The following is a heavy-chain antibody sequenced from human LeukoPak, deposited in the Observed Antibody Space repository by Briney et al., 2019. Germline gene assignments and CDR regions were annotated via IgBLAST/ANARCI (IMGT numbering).Heavy chain of an antibody. D-gene: IGHD3-22*01. CDR2: INLDGTET. J-gene: IGHJ4*02. Sequence: GGSLRLSCTASGFTFRNNWMHWVRQAPGKGLIWVSRINLDGTETTYADSVKGRFTISRDNAKNSLYLQMNSLRAEDTAVYYCARGPITMIVVVIDYWGQGTLVTVSS. V-gene: IGHV3-74*01. CDR3: ARGPITMIVVVIDY. CDR1: GFTFRNNW.